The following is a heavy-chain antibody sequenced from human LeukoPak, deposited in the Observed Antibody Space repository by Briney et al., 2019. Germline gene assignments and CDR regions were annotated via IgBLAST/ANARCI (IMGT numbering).Heavy chain of an antibody. CDR2: ISGSGGST. V-gene: IGHV3-23*01. CDR1: GFTFSSYA. J-gene: IGHJ4*02. D-gene: IGHD3-22*01. CDR3: AKGSYYYDSSGYYVGPIDY. Sequence: GGSLRLSCAASGFTFSSYAMSWVRQAPGKGLEWVSAISGSGGSTYYADSVKGRFTISRDNSKNTLYLQMNSLRAEDTAAYYCAKGSYYYDSSGYYVGPIDYWGQGTLVTVSS.